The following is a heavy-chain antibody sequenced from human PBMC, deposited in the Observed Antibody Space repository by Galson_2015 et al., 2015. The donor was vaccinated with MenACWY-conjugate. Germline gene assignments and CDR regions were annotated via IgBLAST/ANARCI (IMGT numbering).Heavy chain of an antibody. D-gene: IGHD6-19*01. J-gene: IGHJ5*02. CDR3: AHRPRSSSGWPNWFGP. V-gene: IGHV2-5*02. CDR1: GFSLSTSGVG. Sequence: PALVKPTQPLTLTCTFSGFSLSTSGVGVGWIRQPPGKALEWLALIYWDDDKRYSPSLKSRLTITKDTSKNQVVLTMTNMDPVDTATYYCAHRPRSSSGWPNWFGPWGQGTLVTVSS. CDR2: IYWDDDK.